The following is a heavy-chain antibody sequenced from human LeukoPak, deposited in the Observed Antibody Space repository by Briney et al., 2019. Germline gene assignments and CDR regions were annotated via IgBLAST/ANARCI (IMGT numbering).Heavy chain of an antibody. CDR1: GVTFSDYY. Sequence: PGGSLRLSCAASGVTFSDYYMSWIRQAPGKGLEWVSYISSSSSYTNYADSVKGRFTISRDNAKNSLYLQMNSLRAEDTAIFYCARRFGGGWYAFDIWGQGTMVTVSS. D-gene: IGHD6-19*01. CDR2: ISSSSSYT. CDR3: ARRFGGGWYAFDI. J-gene: IGHJ3*02. V-gene: IGHV3-11*03.